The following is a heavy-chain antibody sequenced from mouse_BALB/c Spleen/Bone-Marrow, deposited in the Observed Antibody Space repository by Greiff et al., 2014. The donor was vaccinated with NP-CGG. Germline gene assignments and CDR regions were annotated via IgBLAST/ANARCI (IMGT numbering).Heavy chain of an antibody. CDR3: ARKSYYDYDGRPWFAY. D-gene: IGHD2-4*01. CDR1: GFTFSNYA. J-gene: IGHJ3*01. CDR2: ISSGGSYT. Sequence: EVQVVESGGGLVKPGGSLKLSCAASGFTFSNYAMSWVRQTPEKRLEWVATISSGGSYTYYPDSVKGRFTISRDNAKNTLYLQMSSLRSEDTAMYYCARKSYYDYDGRPWFAYWGQETLVTVSA. V-gene: IGHV5-9-3*01.